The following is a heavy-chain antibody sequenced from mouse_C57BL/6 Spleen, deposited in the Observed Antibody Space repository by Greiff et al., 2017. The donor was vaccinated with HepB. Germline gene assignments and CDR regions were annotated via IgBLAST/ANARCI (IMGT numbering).Heavy chain of an antibody. Sequence: QVQLQQSGAELVRPGASVTLFCKASGYTFTDYEMHWVKLPPVHGLEWIGAMDTETGGTAYNQKFKGKAILTADKSSSTAYMELRSLTSEDSAVYYCTREDYGSSYRGYYAMDNWGQGTSVTVSS. V-gene: IGHV1-15*01. CDR2: MDTETGGT. CDR3: TREDYGSSYRGYYAMDN. J-gene: IGHJ4*01. CDR1: GYTFTDYE. D-gene: IGHD1-1*01.